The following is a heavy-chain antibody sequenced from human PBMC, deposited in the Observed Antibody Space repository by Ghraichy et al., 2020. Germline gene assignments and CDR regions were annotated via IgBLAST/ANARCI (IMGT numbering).Heavy chain of an antibody. CDR2: IYYSGST. J-gene: IGHJ5*02. CDR3: ARKGSGWHNNWFDP. Sequence: SQTLSLTCAVSGYSISSSNWWGWIRQPPGKGLEWIGYIYYSGSTYYNPSLKSRVTMSVDTSKNQFSLKLSSVTAADTAVYYCARKGSGWHNNWFDPWGQGTLVTVSS. D-gene: IGHD6-19*01. CDR1: GYSISSSNW. V-gene: IGHV4-28*01.